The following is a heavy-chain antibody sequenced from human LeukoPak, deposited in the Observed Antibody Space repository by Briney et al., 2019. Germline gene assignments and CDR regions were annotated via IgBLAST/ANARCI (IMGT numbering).Heavy chain of an antibody. CDR3: AKAPPYYDSSGYYLHFDY. Sequence: GGSLRLSCAASGFTFSSYGMHWVRQAPGKGLERVAFIRYDGSNKYYADSVKGRFTISRDNSKNTLYLQMNSLRAEDTAVYYCAKAPPYYDSSGYYLHFDYWGQGTLVTVSS. CDR2: IRYDGSNK. J-gene: IGHJ4*02. V-gene: IGHV3-30*02. D-gene: IGHD3-22*01. CDR1: GFTFSSYG.